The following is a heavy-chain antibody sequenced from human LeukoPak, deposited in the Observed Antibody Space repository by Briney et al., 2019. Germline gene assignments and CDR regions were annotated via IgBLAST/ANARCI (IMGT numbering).Heavy chain of an antibody. J-gene: IGHJ3*02. CDR1: DDSISDYY. CDR2: FYNSGRS. D-gene: IGHD1-7*01. CDR3: AALGEELRLRASDAFDI. V-gene: IGHV4-59*01. Sequence: SETLSLTCTVSDDSISDYYRGWIRQPPGKGLEWIGYFYNSGRSTYNPSLKSRVTISADTSKNHFSLKLNSVTTADTAVYYCAALGEELRLRASDAFDIWGQGTMVTVSS.